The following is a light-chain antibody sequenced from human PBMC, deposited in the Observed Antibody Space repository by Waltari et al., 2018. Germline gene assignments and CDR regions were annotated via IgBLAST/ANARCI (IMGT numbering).Light chain of an antibody. CDR1: QRVSSN. Sequence: EIVMTQSPVTLSVSPGEGATLSCRASQRVSSNLAWYQQRPGQPPRLLIYGTSTRATGIPASFSGSGSGTEFTLTISSLQSEDFAVYYCQQYNNWPYTFGQGTKLEIK. CDR2: GTS. CDR3: QQYNNWPYT. J-gene: IGKJ2*01. V-gene: IGKV3-15*01.